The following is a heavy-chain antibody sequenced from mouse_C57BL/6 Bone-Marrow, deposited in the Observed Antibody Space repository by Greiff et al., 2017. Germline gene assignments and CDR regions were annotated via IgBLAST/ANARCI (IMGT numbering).Heavy chain of an antibody. Sequence: QVQLQQPGAELVKPGASVKLSCKASGYTFTSYWMHWVKQRPGQGLEWIGMIHPNSGSTNYNEKFKSKATLTVDKSSSTAYMQLSSRTSEDSAVYYCARNEGSTMVTTGFAYWGQGTLVTVSA. CDR3: ARNEGSTMVTTGFAY. CDR2: IHPNSGST. D-gene: IGHD2-2*01. J-gene: IGHJ3*01. CDR1: GYTFTSYW. V-gene: IGHV1-64*01.